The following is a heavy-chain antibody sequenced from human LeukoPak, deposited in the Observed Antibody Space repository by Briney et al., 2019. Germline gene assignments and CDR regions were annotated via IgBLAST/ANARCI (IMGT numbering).Heavy chain of an antibody. D-gene: IGHD3-22*01. CDR2: INPSGGST. V-gene: IGHV1-46*01. Sequence: ASVKVSCKASGYTFTSYYMHWVRQPPGQGLEWMGIINPSGGSTSYAQKFQGRVTMTRDTSTSTVYMELSSLRSEDTAVYYCARGGSPYYYDSSGNLDYWGQGTLVTVSS. J-gene: IGHJ4*02. CDR3: ARGGSPYYYDSSGNLDY. CDR1: GYTFTSYY.